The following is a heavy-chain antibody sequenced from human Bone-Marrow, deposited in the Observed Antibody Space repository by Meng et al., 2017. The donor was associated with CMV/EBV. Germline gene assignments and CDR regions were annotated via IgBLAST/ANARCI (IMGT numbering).Heavy chain of an antibody. CDR1: GDTFTGYY. Sequence: ASLKVFCKASGDTFTGYYMHWVRQAPGQGREWMGWINPNSGGTKYAQKFQGRVTMTRDTSISTAYMELSRLRSDDTAVYYCARDGDNYDILPGYMDYWGQGTLVTVSS. CDR3: ARDGDNYDILPGYMDY. V-gene: IGHV1-2*02. CDR2: INPNSGGT. D-gene: IGHD3-9*01. J-gene: IGHJ4*02.